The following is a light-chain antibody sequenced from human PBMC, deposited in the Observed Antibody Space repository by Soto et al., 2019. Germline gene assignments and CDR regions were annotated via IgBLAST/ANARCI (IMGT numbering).Light chain of an antibody. Sequence: DIVMTQSPDSLAVSLGERATINCKSSQSVLYSSNNKNYLAWYQQKPGQPPKLPIYWASTRESGVPDRFSGSGSGTDFTLTISSLQAEDVAVYYCQQYYSTPLTFGGG. CDR2: WAS. CDR3: QQYYSTPLT. CDR1: QSVLYSSNNKNY. J-gene: IGKJ4*01. V-gene: IGKV4-1*01.